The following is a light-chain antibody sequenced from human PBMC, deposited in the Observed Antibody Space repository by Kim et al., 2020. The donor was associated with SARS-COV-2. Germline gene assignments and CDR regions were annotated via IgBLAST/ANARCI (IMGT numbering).Light chain of an antibody. Sequence: AALGDRVTITCRASQSVSRYLNWYQQKPGKAPKHLIYAASSLQTGVPSRFIGSGSGADFTLTISSLQPEDFATYYCQQSSSSPRTFGQGTKVDIK. CDR3: QQSSSSPRT. V-gene: IGKV1-39*01. CDR1: QSVSRY. J-gene: IGKJ1*01. CDR2: AAS.